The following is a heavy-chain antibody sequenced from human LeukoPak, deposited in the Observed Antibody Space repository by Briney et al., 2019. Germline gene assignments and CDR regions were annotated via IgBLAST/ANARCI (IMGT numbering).Heavy chain of an antibody. D-gene: IGHD3-16*01. V-gene: IGHV4-59*12. Sequence: SETLSLTCTVSGGSINSYYYSWIQQPPGKGLEWIGYIYYSGSTNYNPSLKSRVTISVDTSKNQFSLKLSSVTAADTAVYYCARRGRENWYFDLWGRGTLVTVSS. CDR3: ARRGRENWYFDL. J-gene: IGHJ2*01. CDR2: IYYSGST. CDR1: GGSINSYY.